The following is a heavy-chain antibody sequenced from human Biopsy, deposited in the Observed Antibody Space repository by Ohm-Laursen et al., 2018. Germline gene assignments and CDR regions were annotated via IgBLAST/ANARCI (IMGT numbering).Heavy chain of an antibody. J-gene: IGHJ4*02. CDR2: INPDTGGT. Sequence: GASVKVSCKASGYNFTDFYLHWVRQAPGQGLEWLGWINPDTGGTKYAQKFQGRLAMTRDTSISTAYLDLSSLGSEDTAVYYCAREKPFGASWGYWGQGTLVTVSS. CDR1: GYNFTDFY. CDR3: AREKPFGASWGY. V-gene: IGHV1-2*02. D-gene: IGHD6-13*01.